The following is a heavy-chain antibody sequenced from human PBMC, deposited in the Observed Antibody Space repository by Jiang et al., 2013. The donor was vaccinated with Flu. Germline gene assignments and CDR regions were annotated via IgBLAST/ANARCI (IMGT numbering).Heavy chain of an antibody. CDR2: IYYSGST. CDR3: ARDGRSGEDIVVVPAAKKGNWFDP. D-gene: IGHD2-2*01. CDR1: TGSVKSASSF. J-gene: IGHJ5*02. V-gene: IGHV4-30-4*01. Sequence: GSGLVKPSQTLSLTCGVTTGSVKSASSFWSFVRQSPGKGLEWIGYIYYSGSTYYNPSLKSRVTISVDTSKNQFSLKLSSVTAADTAVYYCARDGRSGEDIVVVPAAKKGNWFDPWGQGTLVTVSS.